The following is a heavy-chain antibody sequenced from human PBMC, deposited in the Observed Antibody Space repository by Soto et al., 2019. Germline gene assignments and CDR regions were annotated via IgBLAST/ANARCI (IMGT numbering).Heavy chain of an antibody. D-gene: IGHD6-13*01. V-gene: IGHV1-18*04. J-gene: IGHJ5*02. CDR1: GYTFTSYG. Sequence: ASVKVSCKASGYTFTSYGISWVRQAPGQGLEWMGWISAYNGNTNYAQKLQGRVTMTTDTSTSTAYMELRSLRSDDTAVYCCARRVAAAGTSWFDPWGQGTLVTVSS. CDR3: ARRVAAAGTSWFDP. CDR2: ISAYNGNT.